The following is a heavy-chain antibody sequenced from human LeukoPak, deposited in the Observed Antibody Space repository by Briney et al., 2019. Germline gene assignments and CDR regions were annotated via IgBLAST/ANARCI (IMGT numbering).Heavy chain of an antibody. J-gene: IGHJ4*02. CDR2: IYPRDGST. V-gene: IGHV1-46*01. Sequence: ASVKVSCKASGYTFTNNYLHWVRQAPGQGLEWMGMIYPRDGSTIYAQNFQGRVTVTRHTSTTTYHMELRGLRAEDTAVYYCARDQEGFHYWGQGTVVTVSS. CDR1: GYTFTNNY. CDR3: ARDQEGFHY.